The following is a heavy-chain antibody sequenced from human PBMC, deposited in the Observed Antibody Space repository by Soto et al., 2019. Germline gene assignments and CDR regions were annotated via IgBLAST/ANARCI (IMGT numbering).Heavy chain of an antibody. CDR1: GYTLTNYG. CDR2: VTPYKADT. D-gene: IGHD5-12*01. CDR3: ATDGPSNSGNLYAFDI. V-gene: IGHV1-18*04. J-gene: IGHJ3*02. Sequence: APLVQSGAEVKKSGASVRVSCKASGYTLTNYGVTWVRQAPGQGLEWLGRVTPYKADTNSAQNLQGRVTMATDTSTNTAYLELRSLRSDDTAVYFCATDGPSNSGNLYAFDIWGQGTMVTVSA.